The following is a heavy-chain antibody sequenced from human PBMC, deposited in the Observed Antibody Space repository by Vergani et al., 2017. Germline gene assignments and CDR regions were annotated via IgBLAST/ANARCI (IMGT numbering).Heavy chain of an antibody. CDR2: INHSGST. Sequence: QVQLQQWGAGLLKPSETLSLTCAVYGGSFSGYYWSWIRQPPGKGLEWIGEINHSGSTNYNPSLKSRVTISVDTSKNQFSLKLSSVTAADTAVYCCARVGRDYGVPTADYFDYWGQGTLVTVSS. CDR1: GGSFSGYY. V-gene: IGHV4-34*01. D-gene: IGHD4-17*01. J-gene: IGHJ4*02. CDR3: ARVGRDYGVPTADYFDY.